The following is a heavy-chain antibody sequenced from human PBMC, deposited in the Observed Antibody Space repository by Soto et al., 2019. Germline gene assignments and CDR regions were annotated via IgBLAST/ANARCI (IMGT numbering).Heavy chain of an antibody. Sequence: GESLKISCKGSGYSFTSYWIGWVRQMPGKGLDWMGIIYPCDSDTRYSPSFQGQVTISAXXXIXXXYXQXXXLXASDTAMYYCARSYYYYYGMDVWGQGTTVTVSS. V-gene: IGHV5-51*01. CDR1: GYSFTSYW. CDR2: IYPCDSDT. CDR3: ARSYYYYYGMDV. J-gene: IGHJ6*02.